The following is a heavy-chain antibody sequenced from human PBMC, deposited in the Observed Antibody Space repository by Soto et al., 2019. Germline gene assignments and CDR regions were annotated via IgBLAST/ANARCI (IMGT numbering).Heavy chain of an antibody. V-gene: IGHV3-33*01. CDR3: ARDWVIDFWSGYFPEPNDAFDI. CDR1: GFTFSSYG. Sequence: PGGYLRLSCAASGFTFSSYGMHWVRQAPGKGLEWVEVIWYYGSNKYYAESVKGRFTISRDNSKNTLYLQMNSLRAEDTAVYYCARDWVIDFWSGYFPEPNDAFDIWGQGTMVTVSS. D-gene: IGHD3-3*01. CDR2: IWYYGSNK. J-gene: IGHJ3*02.